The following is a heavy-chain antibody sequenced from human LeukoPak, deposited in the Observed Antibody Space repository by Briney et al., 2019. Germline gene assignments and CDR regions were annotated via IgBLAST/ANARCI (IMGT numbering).Heavy chain of an antibody. J-gene: IGHJ5*02. V-gene: IGHV4-61*05. CDR1: GGSISSSSYY. CDR3: ARLYSSSWYSWFDP. D-gene: IGHD6-13*01. CDR2: IYYSGST. Sequence: SETLSLTCTVSGGSISSSSYYWGWIRQPPGKGLEWIGYIYYSGSTNYNPSLKSRVTIPVDTSKNQFSLKLSSVTAADTAVYYCARLYSSSWYSWFDPWGQGTLVTVSS.